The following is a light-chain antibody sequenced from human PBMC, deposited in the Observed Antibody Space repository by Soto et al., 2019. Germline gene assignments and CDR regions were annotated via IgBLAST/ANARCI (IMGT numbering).Light chain of an antibody. CDR3: QQDNSFPLT. J-gene: IGKJ4*01. CDR2: EAS. V-gene: IGKV1-12*01. CDR1: PGVNTW. Sequence: DIQMPQSPSSVSASVGDRVTITCRASPGVNTWLAWYQKKPGKAPELLVYEASSLHSGVPSRFSGSGSWTDFTLTISSLQPAEFATYDCQQDNSFPLTFGGGTKVE.